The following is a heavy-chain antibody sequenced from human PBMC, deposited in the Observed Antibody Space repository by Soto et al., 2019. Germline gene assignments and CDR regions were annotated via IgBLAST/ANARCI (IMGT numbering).Heavy chain of an antibody. V-gene: IGHV3-64*01. CDR3: ARVKSGDYYVDY. J-gene: IGHJ4*02. CDR2: ITSNGGST. Sequence: EVQLVESGGGLVQPGGSLRLSCAASGFTFSSYAMYWVRQAPGKGLEYVSAITSNGGSTYYANSVKGRFTISRDNSKNTLYLQMGSLRAEDMAVYFCARVKSGDYYVDYWGQGTLVNVSS. CDR1: GFTFSSYA. D-gene: IGHD1-26*01.